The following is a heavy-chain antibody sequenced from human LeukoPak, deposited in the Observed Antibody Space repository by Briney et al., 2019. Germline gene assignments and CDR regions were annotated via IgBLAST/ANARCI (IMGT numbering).Heavy chain of an antibody. CDR1: GYSFISYD. V-gene: IGHV1-8*01. CDR3: ARNLARTGDFDY. J-gene: IGHJ4*02. D-gene: IGHD5-12*01. CDR2: MNPNSGST. Sequence: GASVKVSCKASGYSFISYDINWVRQATGQGLEWLGWMNPNSGSTGYAQNFQGRVSMTRDTSISTAYMELSNLGSEDTAVYYCARNLARTGDFDYWGQGPLVTVSS.